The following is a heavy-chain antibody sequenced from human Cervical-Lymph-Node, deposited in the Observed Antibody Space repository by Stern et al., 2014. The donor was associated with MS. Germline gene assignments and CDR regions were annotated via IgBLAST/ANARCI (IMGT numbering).Heavy chain of an antibody. J-gene: IGHJ3*01. CDR3: SRGLRDGGPGRF. CDR2: MNPNSGDT. CDR1: GYTFTPYD. D-gene: IGHD3-10*01. V-gene: IGHV1-8*01. Sequence: VQLVESGAEVKKPGASVKVSCKASGYTFTPYDINWVRQATGQGLEWMAWMNPNSGDTDYAHKFQGRVTVTSDASVSTAYLELSSLRSEDTAVYYCSRGLRDGGPGRFWGQGTMVTVSS.